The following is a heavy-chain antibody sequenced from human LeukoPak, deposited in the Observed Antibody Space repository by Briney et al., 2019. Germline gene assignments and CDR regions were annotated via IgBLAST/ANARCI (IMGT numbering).Heavy chain of an antibody. D-gene: IGHD6-19*01. V-gene: IGHV3-30*18. Sequence: PGRSLRLSCAASGFTFSSYGMHWVRQAPGKGLEWVAVISYDGSNKYYADSVKGRFTISRDNSKNTLYLQMNSLRAEDTAVYYCAEVRLSSGWSDYYYYYGMDVWGQGTTVTVSS. CDR1: GFTFSSYG. J-gene: IGHJ6*02. CDR3: AEVRLSSGWSDYYYYYGMDV. CDR2: ISYDGSNK.